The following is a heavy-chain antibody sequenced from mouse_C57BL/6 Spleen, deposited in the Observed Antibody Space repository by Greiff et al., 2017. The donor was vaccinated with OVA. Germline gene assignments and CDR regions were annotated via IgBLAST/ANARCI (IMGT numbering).Heavy chain of an antibody. CDR1: GFNIKDDY. CDR2: IDPENGDT. Sequence: VQLQQSGAELVRPGASVKLSCTASGFNIKDDYMHWVKQRPEQGLEWIGWIDPENGDTEYASKFQGKATITADTSSNTAYLQLSSLTSEDTAVYYCTTGSYGSSFYYFDYWGQGTTLTVSS. V-gene: IGHV14-4*01. J-gene: IGHJ2*01. CDR3: TTGSYGSSFYYFDY. D-gene: IGHD1-1*01.